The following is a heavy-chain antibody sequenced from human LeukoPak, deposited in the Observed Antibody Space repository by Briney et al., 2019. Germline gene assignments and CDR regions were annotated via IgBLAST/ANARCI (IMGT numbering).Heavy chain of an antibody. D-gene: IGHD2-21*02. J-gene: IGHJ4*02. CDR1: GFTFSNYY. Sequence: PGGSLRLSCAASGFTFSNYYVHWVRQAPGKGLEWVSSISRSSNYIYYADSMKGRFTISRDNAKNSVHLQMNSLSAEDTAIYYCASSGCGGDCYSEKTYYLDYWGQGTLVTVSS. V-gene: IGHV3-21*06. CDR2: ISRSSNYI. CDR3: ASSGCGGDCYSEKTYYLDY.